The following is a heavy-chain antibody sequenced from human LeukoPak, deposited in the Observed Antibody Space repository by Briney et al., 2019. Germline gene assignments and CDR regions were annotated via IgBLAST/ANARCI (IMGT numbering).Heavy chain of an antibody. CDR2: IYYSGNT. Sequence: SETLSLTCSVSDGSINSYYWNWIRRPPGKGLEWIGTIYYSGNTYYNPSLKSRITISVDTSKNQFSLKLSSVTAADTAVYYCARHRNSYYYGSGSFDPWGQGTLVTVSS. CDR3: ARHRNSYYYGSGSFDP. J-gene: IGHJ5*02. CDR1: DGSINSYY. V-gene: IGHV4-59*04. D-gene: IGHD3-10*01.